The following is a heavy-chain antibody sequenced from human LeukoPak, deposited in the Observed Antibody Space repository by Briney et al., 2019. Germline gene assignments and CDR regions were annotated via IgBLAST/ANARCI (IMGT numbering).Heavy chain of an antibody. Sequence: ASVTASCTASGYTFTSYAMHWVRQAPGQGHEWMGIINPSGGSTTYAQKFQGRVTMTRDTSTSTVYVELSSLRSEDTAVYYCARAEAAFGGVIDPFDYWGQGSLVTVSS. V-gene: IGHV1-46*01. CDR2: INPSGGST. J-gene: IGHJ4*02. CDR3: ARAEAAFGGVIDPFDY. D-gene: IGHD3-16*02. CDR1: GYTFTSYA.